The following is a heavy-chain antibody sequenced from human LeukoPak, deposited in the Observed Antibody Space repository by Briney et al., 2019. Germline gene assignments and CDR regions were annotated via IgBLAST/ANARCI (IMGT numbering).Heavy chain of an antibody. J-gene: IGHJ4*02. V-gene: IGHV3-64*01. CDR3: ARAQRYGDSAY. CDR2: ISSNGGST. CDR1: GFTFSSYA. D-gene: IGHD4-17*01. Sequence: PGGSLRLSCAASGFTFSSYAMHWVRQAPGKGLEYVSAISSNGGSTYYANSVKGRFTISRDNSKNTLYLQMGSLRAEDMAVYYCARAQRYGDSAYWGQGTLVTVSS.